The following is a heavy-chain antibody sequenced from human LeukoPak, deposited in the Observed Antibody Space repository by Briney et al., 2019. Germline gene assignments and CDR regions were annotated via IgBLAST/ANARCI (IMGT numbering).Heavy chain of an antibody. CDR1: GFTFDSYS. V-gene: IGHV3-30-3*01. D-gene: IGHD1-26*01. CDR3: ARGPGTRYSVKVGYYFDY. Sequence: GRSLRLSCAASGFTFDSYSMHWVRQAPGKGLGWVSVIIYDGTNAHYADSVKGRFTVSRDNSRNTLFLQMNSLRPDDTAVYYCARGPGTRYSVKVGYYFDYWGQGTLVTVSS. CDR2: IIYDGTNA. J-gene: IGHJ4*02.